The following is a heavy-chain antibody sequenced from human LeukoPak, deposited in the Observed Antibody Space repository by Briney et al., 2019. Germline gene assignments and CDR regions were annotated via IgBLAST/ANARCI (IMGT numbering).Heavy chain of an antibody. V-gene: IGHV4-59*01. CDR3: ARLITISGVVIPTHYGMDV. Sequence: TSETLSLTCTVSGGSISSYYWSWIRQPPGKGLEWIGYIYNSGSTNYNPSLKSRVTISVDTPKNQFSLKLTSVTAADTAVYYCARLITISGVVIPTHYGMDVWAKGPRSPSP. J-gene: IGHJ6*02. CDR1: GGSISSYY. D-gene: IGHD3-3*01. CDR2: IYNSGST.